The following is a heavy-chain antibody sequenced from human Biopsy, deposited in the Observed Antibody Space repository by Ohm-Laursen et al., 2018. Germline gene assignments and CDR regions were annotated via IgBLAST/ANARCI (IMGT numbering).Heavy chain of an antibody. CDR2: INKDGSTL. V-gene: IGHV3-74*03. J-gene: IGHJ6*02. Sequence: SLRLSCAASGFRFTSYGMHWVRQVPGKGLVWVATINKDGSTLQYVDSVRGRFTISRDNAKNTLHLQMNSLRADDTAIYYCAKDLHNYGMDVWGQGTTVTVSS. CDR3: AKDLHNYGMDV. CDR1: GFRFTSYG.